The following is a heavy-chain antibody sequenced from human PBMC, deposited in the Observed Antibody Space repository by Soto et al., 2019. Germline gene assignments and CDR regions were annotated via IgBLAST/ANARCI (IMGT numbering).Heavy chain of an antibody. V-gene: IGHV1-69*01. Sequence: QVQLVQSGAEVKKPGSSVKVSCKASGGTFSRSAINWVRQAPGQGLEWMGGIVPVFGKANYAQKFQGRVTINADESTSTGYMELRSLTSEDTAVYYCARDGTRYDSSASYYVYWGQGTLVSVSS. CDR3: ARDGTRYDSSASYYVY. J-gene: IGHJ4*02. CDR2: IVPVFGKA. CDR1: GGTFSRSA. D-gene: IGHD3-22*01.